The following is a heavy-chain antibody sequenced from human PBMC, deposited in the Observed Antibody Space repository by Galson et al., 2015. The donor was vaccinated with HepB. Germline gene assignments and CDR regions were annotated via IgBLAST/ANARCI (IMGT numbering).Heavy chain of an antibody. Sequence: SLRLSCAASGFTFSNYAMSWVRQAPGKGLEWVSAISGSGDSTYYADSVKGRFTISRDNSKNTLNLQMNSLRAEDTAVYYCAKDAGYYDFWSGYYTPLDYYSMDVWGKGTTVTVSS. CDR2: ISGSGDST. CDR1: GFTFSNYA. J-gene: IGHJ6*03. D-gene: IGHD3-3*01. V-gene: IGHV3-23*01. CDR3: AKDAGYYDFWSGYYTPLDYYSMDV.